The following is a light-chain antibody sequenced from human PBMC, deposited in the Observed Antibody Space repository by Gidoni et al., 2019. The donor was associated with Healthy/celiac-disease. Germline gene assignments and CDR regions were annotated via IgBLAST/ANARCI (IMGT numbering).Light chain of an antibody. CDR3: VLYMGSGISV. Sequence: QTVVTQEPSFSVSPGGTVTLTCGFSSGSVPTSYSPSWYQQTPGQAPRTPIYSTNTRSSGVHDRFSGSILGNKAALTVTGAQADDESDYYCVLYMGSGISVFGGGTKLTV. CDR1: SGSVPTSYS. CDR2: STN. J-gene: IGLJ2*01. V-gene: IGLV8-61*01.